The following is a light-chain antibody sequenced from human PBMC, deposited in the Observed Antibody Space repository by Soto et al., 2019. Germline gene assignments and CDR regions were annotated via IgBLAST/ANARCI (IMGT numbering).Light chain of an antibody. Sequence: EIVLTQSPGTLSLSPGERATLSCRASQSVSSSYLAWYQQKPGQAPRRLIYGASSSATGIRDRFSGSGSGTDFQLTSSRPEPENYAVYYCDEYGSTGTLGGGTEV. J-gene: IGKJ4*01. V-gene: IGKV3-20*01. CDR2: GAS. CDR3: DEYGSTGT. CDR1: QSVSSSY.